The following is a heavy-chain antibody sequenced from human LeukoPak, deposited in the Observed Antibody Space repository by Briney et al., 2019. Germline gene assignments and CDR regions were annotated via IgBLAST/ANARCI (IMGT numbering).Heavy chain of an antibody. J-gene: IGHJ6*03. D-gene: IGHD3-22*01. CDR2: ISAYSCDT. CDR3: ARGLDLGSRGYYYFDYHCYYMDV. CDR1: GYTFTNYG. Sequence: ASVTVSCKASGYTFTNYGITWVRQAPGQGLEWMGWISAYSCDTHYAQKLQGRVAMTTDTSTRTVYMELRSLRHDDTAVYYCARGLDLGSRGYYYFDYHCYYMDVWGKGTTVTVSS. V-gene: IGHV1-18*01.